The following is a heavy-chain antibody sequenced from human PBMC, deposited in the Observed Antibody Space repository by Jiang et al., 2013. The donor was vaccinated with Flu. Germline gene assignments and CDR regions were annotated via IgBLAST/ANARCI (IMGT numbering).Heavy chain of an antibody. V-gene: IGHV4-39*07. CDR1: GDSISSSNYY. J-gene: IGHJ2*01. CDR3: AESSGWYF. Sequence: SGSGLVKPSETLSLTCTVSGDSISSSNYYWGWIRQPPGRGLEWIGTISYGGSTYYNPSLKSRVTVSIITSENQFSLKLSSATAADTAVYYCAESSGWYF. CDR2: ISYGGST. D-gene: IGHD6-19*01.